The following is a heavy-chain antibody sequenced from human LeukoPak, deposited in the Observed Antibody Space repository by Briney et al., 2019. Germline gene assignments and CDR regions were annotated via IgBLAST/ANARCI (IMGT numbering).Heavy chain of an antibody. J-gene: IGHJ4*02. CDR2: ISGSGGST. Sequence: GGSLRLSCAASGFTFSSYAMSWVRQAPGKGLEWVSAISGSGGSTYYAGSVKGRFTISRDNSENTLYLQMNSLRAEDTAVYYCAKGLVGSYLDYWGQGTLVTVSS. CDR1: GFTFSSYA. D-gene: IGHD1-26*01. V-gene: IGHV3-23*01. CDR3: AKGLVGSYLDY.